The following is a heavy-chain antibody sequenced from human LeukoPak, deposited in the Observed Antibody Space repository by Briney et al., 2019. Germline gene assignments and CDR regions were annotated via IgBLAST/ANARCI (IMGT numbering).Heavy chain of an antibody. CDR3: ARMVRGVHRRYYYYYMDV. Sequence: SETLSLTCAVYGGSFSGYYWSWIRQPPGKGLEWIGEINHSGSTNYNPSLKSRVTISVDTSKNQFSLKLSSVTAADTAVYYCARMVRGVHRRYYYYYMDVWGKGTTVTISS. D-gene: IGHD3-10*01. CDR2: INHSGST. V-gene: IGHV4-34*01. CDR1: GGSFSGYY. J-gene: IGHJ6*03.